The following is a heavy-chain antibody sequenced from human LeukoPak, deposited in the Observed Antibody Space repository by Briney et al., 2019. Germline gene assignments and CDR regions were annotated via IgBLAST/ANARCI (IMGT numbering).Heavy chain of an antibody. J-gene: IGHJ6*02. CDR3: ARVYYDILTGYYYGMDV. CDR1: GYTFTSYG. V-gene: IGHV1-8*01. D-gene: IGHD3-9*01. Sequence: ASVKVSCKASGYTFTSYGINWVRQATGQGLEWMGWMNPNSGNTGYAQKFQGRVTMTRNTSISTAYMELSSLRSEDTAVYYCARVYYDILTGYYYGMDVWGQGTTVTVSS. CDR2: MNPNSGNT.